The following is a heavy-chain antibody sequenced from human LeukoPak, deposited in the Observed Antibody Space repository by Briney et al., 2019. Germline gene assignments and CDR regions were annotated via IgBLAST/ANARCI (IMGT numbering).Heavy chain of an antibody. Sequence: PGGSLRLSCAASGFTFSTYSMNWVRQAPGKGLEWVAVTSYDGSNKYYADSVKGRFTISRDNSKNTLYLQMNSLRAEDTAVYYCARDHSLEYGNWFDPWGQGILVTV. D-gene: IGHD3-3*01. V-gene: IGHV3-30-3*01. CDR2: TSYDGSNK. CDR1: GFTFSTYS. CDR3: ARDHSLEYGNWFDP. J-gene: IGHJ5*02.